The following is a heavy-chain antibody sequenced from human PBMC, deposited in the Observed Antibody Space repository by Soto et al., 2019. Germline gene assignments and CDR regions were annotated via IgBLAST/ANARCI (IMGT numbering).Heavy chain of an antibody. CDR2: IIPIFGTA. CDR1: GGTFSSYA. CDR3: ARDLGIVLVPAAKVLFGFDP. Sequence: QVQLVQSGAEVKKPGSSVKVSCKASGGTFSSYAISWVRQAPGQGLEWMGGIIPIFGTANYAQKFQGRVTITADECTSTAYMELSSLRSEDTAVYYCARDLGIVLVPAAKVLFGFDPWGQGTLVPVSS. D-gene: IGHD2-2*01. V-gene: IGHV1-69*12. J-gene: IGHJ5*02.